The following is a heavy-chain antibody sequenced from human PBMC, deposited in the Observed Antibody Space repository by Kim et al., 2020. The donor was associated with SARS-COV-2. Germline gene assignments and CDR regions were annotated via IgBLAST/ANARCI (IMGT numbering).Heavy chain of an antibody. Sequence: ASVKVSCKASGYTFTSYGISWVRQAPGQGLEWMGWISAYNGNTNYAQKLQGRVTMTTDTSTSTAYMELRSLRSDDTAVYYCARVGYCSSTSCYSHWFDPWGQGTLVTVSP. CDR3: ARVGYCSSTSCYSHWFDP. CDR2: ISAYNGNT. V-gene: IGHV1-18*01. D-gene: IGHD2-2*01. CDR1: GYTFTSYG. J-gene: IGHJ5*02.